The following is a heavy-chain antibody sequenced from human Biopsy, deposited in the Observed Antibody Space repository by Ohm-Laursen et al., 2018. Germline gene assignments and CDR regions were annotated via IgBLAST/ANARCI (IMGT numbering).Heavy chain of an antibody. CDR3: ATTRSFDN. V-gene: IGHV3-11*01. Sequence: SLRLSCTASGFSFSDYYIIWIRQAPEKGLEWVSYISSSGRTMYYADSVKGRFTISRDNANKSLYLQMNSLRAEDTAVYYCATTRSFDNWGQGTLVTVSS. J-gene: IGHJ4*02. CDR1: GFSFSDYY. D-gene: IGHD5-24*01. CDR2: ISSSGRTM.